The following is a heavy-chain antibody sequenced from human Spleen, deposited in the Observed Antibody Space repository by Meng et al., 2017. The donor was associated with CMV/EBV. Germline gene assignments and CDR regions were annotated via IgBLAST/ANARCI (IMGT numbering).Heavy chain of an antibody. D-gene: IGHD2-15*01. J-gene: IGHJ4*02. CDR3: AKSGVPRRLVGYHLDY. CDR1: FTFTNYA. Sequence: FTFTNYAMTWVRRAPGKGPEWVSTILGTGGNTYYADSVKGRFTISRDDSRNTVYLQLNSLRVEDTAIYYCAKSGVPRRLVGYHLDYWGRGTLVTVSS. CDR2: ILGTGGNT. V-gene: IGHV3-23*01.